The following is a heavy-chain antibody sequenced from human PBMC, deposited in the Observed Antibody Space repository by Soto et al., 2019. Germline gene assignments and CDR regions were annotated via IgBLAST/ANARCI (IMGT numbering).Heavy chain of an antibody. D-gene: IGHD6-6*01. Sequence: KPGGSLRLSCAASGFTFSSYSMNWVRQAPGKGLEWVSSISSSSSYIYYADSVKGRFTISRDNAKNSLYLQMNSLRAEDTAVYYCARAGSGIAARSDYWGQGTLVTVSS. J-gene: IGHJ4*02. CDR1: GFTFSSYS. CDR2: ISSSSSYI. V-gene: IGHV3-21*01. CDR3: ARAGSGIAARSDY.